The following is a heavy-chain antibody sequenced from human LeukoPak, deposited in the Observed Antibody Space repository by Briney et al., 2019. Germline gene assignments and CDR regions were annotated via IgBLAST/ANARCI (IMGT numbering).Heavy chain of an antibody. Sequence: GGSLRLSCAASGFTFSSYGMHWVRQAPGKGLEWVAVISYDGSNKYYADSVKGRFTISRDNSKNTLYLQMNSLRAEDTAVYFCGKGYCSGATCAPYFDYWGQGTLVTVSS. CDR1: GFTFSSYG. V-gene: IGHV3-30*18. J-gene: IGHJ4*02. D-gene: IGHD2-15*01. CDR2: ISYDGSNK. CDR3: GKGYCSGATCAPYFDY.